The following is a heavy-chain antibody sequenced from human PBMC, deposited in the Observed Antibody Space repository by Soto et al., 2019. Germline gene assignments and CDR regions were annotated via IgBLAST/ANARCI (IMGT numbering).Heavy chain of an antibody. D-gene: IGHD2-15*01. V-gene: IGHV3-23*01. Sequence: EVQLLESGGGLVQPGGSLRLSCAASGFTFSSYAMSWVRQAPGKGLEWVSAISGSGGSTYYADSVKGRFTISRDNSKKTLYLQMNSLRAEDTAVYYCAKEVRYCSGGSCSQYYFDYWGQGTLVTVSS. CDR2: ISGSGGST. CDR1: GFTFSSYA. J-gene: IGHJ4*02. CDR3: AKEVRYCSGGSCSQYYFDY.